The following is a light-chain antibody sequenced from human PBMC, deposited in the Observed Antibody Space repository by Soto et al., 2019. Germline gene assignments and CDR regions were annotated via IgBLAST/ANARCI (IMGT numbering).Light chain of an antibody. CDR3: QSYDNSLKVV. CDR1: SSNIGAGYD. J-gene: IGLJ2*01. V-gene: IGLV1-40*01. CDR2: GNN. Sequence: QSVLTQPPSVSRAPGQRVTISCTGSSSNIGAGYDVHWYQQFPATGPKLLIYGNNNRPSGVPDRFSGSKSGTSASLAITGLQAEDEADYYCQSYDNSLKVVFGGGTKLTVL.